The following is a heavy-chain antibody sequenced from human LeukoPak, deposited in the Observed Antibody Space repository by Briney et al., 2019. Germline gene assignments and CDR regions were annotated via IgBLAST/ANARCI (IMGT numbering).Heavy chain of an antibody. Sequence: ASVKVSCKASGYTFTSYAMHWVRQAPGQRLEWMGWINAGNGNTKYSQEFQGRVTITRDTSASTAYMELSSLRSEDMAVYYCAITLTTRYYFDYWGQGTLVTVSS. CDR3: AITLTTRYYFDY. V-gene: IGHV1-3*03. CDR2: INAGNGNT. CDR1: GYTFTSYA. D-gene: IGHD4-11*01. J-gene: IGHJ4*02.